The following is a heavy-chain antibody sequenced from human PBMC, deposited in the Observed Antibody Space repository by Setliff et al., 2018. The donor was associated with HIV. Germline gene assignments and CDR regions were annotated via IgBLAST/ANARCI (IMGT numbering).Heavy chain of an antibody. CDR3: ARYSGSYFDY. Sequence: SLRLSCAAPGFTFSDYFMSWIRQAPGKGLEWVSYISSSSSYTNYADSVKGRFTISRDNAKNSLYLQMNSLRAEDTAVYYCARYSGSYFDYWGQGSLVTVSS. CDR2: ISSSSSYT. J-gene: IGHJ4*02. D-gene: IGHD1-26*01. CDR1: GFTFSDYF. V-gene: IGHV3-11*03.